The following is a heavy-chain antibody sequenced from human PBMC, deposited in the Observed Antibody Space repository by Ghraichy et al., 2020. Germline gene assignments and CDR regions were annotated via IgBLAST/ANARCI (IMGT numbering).Heavy chain of an antibody. CDR3: ARAYCGGDCYSGFDY. V-gene: IGHV3-66*01. Sequence: GGSLRLSCAASGFTVSSNYMSWVRQAPGKGLEWVSVIYSGGSTYYADSVKGRFTISRDNSKNTLYLQMNSLRAEDTAVYYCARAYCGGDCYSGFDYWGQGTLVTVSS. CDR2: IYSGGST. CDR1: GFTVSSNY. J-gene: IGHJ4*02. D-gene: IGHD2-21*02.